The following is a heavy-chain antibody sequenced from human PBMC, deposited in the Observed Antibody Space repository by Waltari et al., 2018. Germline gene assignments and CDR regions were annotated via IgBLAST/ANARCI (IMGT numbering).Heavy chain of an antibody. CDR3: ASWTREAFDI. Sequence: QVQLVESGGGVVQPGRSLSLSCSAWGFTFSSFDMHWVRQAPGKGLEWVAVISYDGSNKYYADSVKGRFTISRDNSKNTLYLQMNSLRAEDTAVYYCASWTREAFDIWGQGTMVTVSS. CDR2: ISYDGSNK. V-gene: IGHV3-30-3*01. J-gene: IGHJ3*02. D-gene: IGHD1-26*01. CDR1: GFTFSSFD.